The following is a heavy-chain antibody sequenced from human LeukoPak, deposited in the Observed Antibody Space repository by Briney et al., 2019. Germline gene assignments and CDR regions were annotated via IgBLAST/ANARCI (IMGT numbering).Heavy chain of an antibody. CDR1: GGSISSSNW. J-gene: IGHJ4*02. CDR3: ARDLVTGSFDY. D-gene: IGHD1-26*01. V-gene: IGHV4-4*02. Sequence: SETLSLTCAVSGGSISSSNWWSWVRQPPGKGLEWIGEIYHSGSTNYNPPLKSRVTISVDKSKSQFSLKLSSVTAADTAVYYCARDLVTGSFDYWGQGTLVTVSS. CDR2: IYHSGST.